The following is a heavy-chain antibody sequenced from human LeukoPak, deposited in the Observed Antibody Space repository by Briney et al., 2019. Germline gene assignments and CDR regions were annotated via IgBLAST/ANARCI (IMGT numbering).Heavy chain of an antibody. CDR2: INHSGST. CDR1: GVSISSGGYS. CDR3: ARTPDGRAYCSSTSCYLSRYGMDV. Sequence: KPSETLSLTCAVSGVSISSGGYSWSWIRQPPGKGLEWIGEINHSGSTNYNPSLKSRVTISVDTSKNQFSLKLSSVTAADTAVYYCARTPDGRAYCSSTSCYLSRYGMDVWGQGTTVTVSS. V-gene: IGHV4-30-2*01. J-gene: IGHJ6*02. D-gene: IGHD2-2*01.